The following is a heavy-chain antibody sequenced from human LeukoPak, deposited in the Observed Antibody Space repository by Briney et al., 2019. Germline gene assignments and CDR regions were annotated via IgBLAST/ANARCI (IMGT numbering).Heavy chain of an antibody. D-gene: IGHD2-2*01. J-gene: IGHJ4*02. V-gene: IGHV3-30*03. CDR2: ISYDGSNK. CDR1: GFTFNNYG. CDR3: ASLYCSSTSCPSVDY. Sequence: GGSLRLSCAASGFTFNNYGMHWVRQAPGKGLEWVAVISYDGSNKYYADSVKGRFTISRDNSKNTLYLQMNSLRAEDTAVYYCASLYCSSTSCPSVDYWGQGTLVTVSS.